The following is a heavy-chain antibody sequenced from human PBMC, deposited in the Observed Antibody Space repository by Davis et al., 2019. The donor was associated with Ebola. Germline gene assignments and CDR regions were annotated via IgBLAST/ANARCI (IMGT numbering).Heavy chain of an antibody. Sequence: GGSLRLSCAASGFTFGDYAMHWVRQAPGQGLEWMGMINPNDGRTIYAQKFQGRVTVTRDTSTTTVYMDLSSLRSEDTALYYCTTPGGQDSGYDVFDIWGQGTMVTVSS. CDR2: INPNDGRT. J-gene: IGHJ3*02. V-gene: IGHV1-46*03. D-gene: IGHD5-12*01. CDR1: GFTFGDYA. CDR3: TTPGGQDSGYDVFDI.